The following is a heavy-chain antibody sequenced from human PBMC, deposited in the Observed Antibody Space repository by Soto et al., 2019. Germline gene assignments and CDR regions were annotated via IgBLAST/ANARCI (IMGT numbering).Heavy chain of an antibody. V-gene: IGHV4-34*01. D-gene: IGHD3-3*01. CDR3: ARGFSSYDFWSGYYYPWFDP. J-gene: IGHJ5*02. CDR1: GGSFSGYY. Sequence: SETLSLTCAVYGGSFSGYYWSWIRQPPGKGLEWIGEINHSGSTNYNPSLKSRVTISVDTSKNQFSLKLSSVTAADTAVYYCARGFSSYDFWSGYYYPWFDPWGQGTLVTVAS. CDR2: INHSGST.